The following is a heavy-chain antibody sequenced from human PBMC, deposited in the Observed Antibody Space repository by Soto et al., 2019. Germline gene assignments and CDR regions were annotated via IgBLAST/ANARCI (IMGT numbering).Heavy chain of an antibody. J-gene: IGHJ4*02. Sequence: ASVKVSCKASGFTFTSSAVQWGRQARGQRLEWIGWIVVGSGNTNYAQKFQERVTITRDMSTSTAYMELSSLRSEDTAVYYCAADSGSYGTGYFDYWGQGTLVTVSS. CDR3: AADSGSYGTGYFDY. CDR2: IVVGSGNT. V-gene: IGHV1-58*01. D-gene: IGHD1-26*01. CDR1: GFTFTSSA.